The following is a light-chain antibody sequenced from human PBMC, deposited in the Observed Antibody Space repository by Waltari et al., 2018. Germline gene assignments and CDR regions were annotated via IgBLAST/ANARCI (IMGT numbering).Light chain of an antibody. CDR2: VDRGGIY. CDR3: QSWVTGIRVI. V-gene: IGLV4-69*01. CDR1: SGHSTYA. J-gene: IGLJ2*01. Sequence: QLVLTQSPSASASLGASVTLTCTLRSGHSTYAIAWHQHRPDKGPRYLMQVDRGGIYTQGDGIADRFSGSSSGTERYLTISSLQSDDEADYDCQSWVTGIRVIFGGGTKLTVL.